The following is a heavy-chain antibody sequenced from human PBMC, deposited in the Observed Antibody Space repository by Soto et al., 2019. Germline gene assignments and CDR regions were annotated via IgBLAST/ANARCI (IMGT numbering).Heavy chain of an antibody. D-gene: IGHD4-17*01. CDR1: GGTFSSSA. J-gene: IGHJ4*02. V-gene: IGHV1-18*01. CDR3: ARDLSLDYGDYQSGLDY. CDR2: ISAYNGNT. Sequence: ASVKVSCKASGGTFSSSAISWVRQAPGQGLEWMGWISAYNGNTNYAQKLQGRVTMTTDTSTSTAYMELRSLRSDDTAVYYCARDLSLDYGDYQSGLDYWGQGTLVTVSS.